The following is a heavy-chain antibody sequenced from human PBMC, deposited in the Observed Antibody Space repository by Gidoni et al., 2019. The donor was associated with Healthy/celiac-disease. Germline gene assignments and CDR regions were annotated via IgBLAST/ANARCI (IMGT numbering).Heavy chain of an antibody. CDR2: IYYSGST. V-gene: IGHV4-39*01. CDR3: ARVDSSGWYFDAFDI. D-gene: IGHD6-19*01. Sequence: QLQLQDSGPGLVKPSETLSLTCTVSCCSLSSSSYYWGWIRQPPGTGLEWIGSIYYSGSTYYNTSLKSRVTISVDTSKNKFSLKLSSVTAEDTAVYYCARVDSSGWYFDAFDIWGQGTMVTVSS. CDR1: CCSLSSSSYY. J-gene: IGHJ3*02.